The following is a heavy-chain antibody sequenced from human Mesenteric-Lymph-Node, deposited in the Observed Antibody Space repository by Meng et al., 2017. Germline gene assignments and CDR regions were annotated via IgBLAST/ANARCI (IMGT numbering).Heavy chain of an antibody. CDR2: IKQDGSEK. J-gene: IGHJ4*02. Sequence: GESLKISCAASGFTFSSYWRSWVRQAPGKGLEWVANIKQDGSEKYYVDSVKGRFTISRDNAKNSLYLQMNSLRAEDTAVYYCARGAVARLHYFDYWGQGTLVTVSS. D-gene: IGHD6-19*01. CDR3: ARGAVARLHYFDY. CDR1: GFTFSSYW. V-gene: IGHV3-7*01.